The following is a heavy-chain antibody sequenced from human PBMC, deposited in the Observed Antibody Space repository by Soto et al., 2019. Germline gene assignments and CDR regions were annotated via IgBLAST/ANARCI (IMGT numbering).Heavy chain of an antibody. D-gene: IGHD3-10*01. CDR2: INAGNGNT. V-gene: IGHV1-3*01. CDR3: ASEVPFYYGSGSVDY. CDR1: GYTFTSYA. Sequence: QVQLVQSGAEVKKPGASVKVSCKASGYTFTSYAMHWVRQAPGQRLEWMGWINAGNGNTKYSQKFQGRVTITRDTSASTAYMELSSLISEDTAVYYCASEVPFYYGSGSVDYWGQGTLVTVSS. J-gene: IGHJ4*02.